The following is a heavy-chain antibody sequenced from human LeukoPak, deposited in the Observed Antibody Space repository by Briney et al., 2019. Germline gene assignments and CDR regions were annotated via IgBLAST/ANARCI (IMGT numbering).Heavy chain of an antibody. Sequence: SETLSLTCTVASDSISSYYWSWIRQPPGKGLEWIGFIHNSGSTNYNPSLTSRLAMSLDTSKNQFSLNLNSVTAADTAVYYCARGIRGAADYWGQGTLVTVSS. V-gene: IGHV4-59*01. D-gene: IGHD3-16*01. J-gene: IGHJ4*02. CDR2: IHNSGST. CDR3: ARGIRGAADY. CDR1: SDSISSYY.